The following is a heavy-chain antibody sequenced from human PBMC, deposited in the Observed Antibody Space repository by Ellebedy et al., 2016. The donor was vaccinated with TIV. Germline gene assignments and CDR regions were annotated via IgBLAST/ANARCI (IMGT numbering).Heavy chain of an antibody. CDR2: ISPYNGNT. Sequence: ASVKVSCKASGYTFTNYGISWVRQAPGQGLEWMGWISPYNGNTNYAQKPQGRVTMTTDTSTSTAYMELRSLGSDDTSVYYCARARTIFGVFISGYFDYWGQGTLVTVSS. CDR3: ARARTIFGVFISGYFDY. D-gene: IGHD3-3*01. CDR1: GYTFTNYG. V-gene: IGHV1-18*01. J-gene: IGHJ4*02.